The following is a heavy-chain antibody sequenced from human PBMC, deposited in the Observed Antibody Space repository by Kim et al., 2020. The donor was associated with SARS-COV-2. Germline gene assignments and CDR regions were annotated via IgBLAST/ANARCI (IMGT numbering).Heavy chain of an antibody. CDR2: T. CDR3: TTDLLVATIRA. Sequence: TDYAAPVKGRYTISREDSKNTLYLQMNSLKTEDTAVYYCTTDLLVATIRAWGQGTMVTVSS. V-gene: IGHV3-15*01. J-gene: IGHJ3*01. D-gene: IGHD5-12*01.